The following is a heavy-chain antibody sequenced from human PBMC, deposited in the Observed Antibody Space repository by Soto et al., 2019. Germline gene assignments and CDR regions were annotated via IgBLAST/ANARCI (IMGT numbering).Heavy chain of an antibody. J-gene: IGHJ4*02. CDR3: ARRRASIAAAGSQLFDY. CDR2: INHSGST. Sequence: SETLSLTCAVYGGSFSGYYWSWIRQPPGKGLEWIGEINHSGSTNYNPSLKSRVTISVDTSKNQFSLKLSSVTAADTAVYYCARRRASIAAAGSQLFDYWGQGTLVTVSS. D-gene: IGHD6-13*01. V-gene: IGHV4-34*01. CDR1: GGSFSGYY.